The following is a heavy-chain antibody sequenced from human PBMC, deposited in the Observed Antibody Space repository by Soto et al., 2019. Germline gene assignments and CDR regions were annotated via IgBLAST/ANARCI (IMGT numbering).Heavy chain of an antibody. CDR3: AREYSSGWALDY. D-gene: IGHD6-19*01. CDR1: GGTFSSYA. Sequence: QVQLVQSGAEVKKPGSSVKVSCKASGGTFSSYAISWVRQAPGQGLEWMGGIIPIFGTANYAQKFQGRGTITADESTGTAYMELSSRRSEDTAVYYCAREYSSGWALDYWGQGTLGTVSS. V-gene: IGHV1-69*01. CDR2: IIPIFGTA. J-gene: IGHJ4*02.